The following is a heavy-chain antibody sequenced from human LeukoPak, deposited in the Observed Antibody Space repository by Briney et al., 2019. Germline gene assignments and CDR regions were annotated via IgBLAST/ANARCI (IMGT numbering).Heavy chain of an antibody. CDR3: ARVGSWSFDY. J-gene: IGHJ4*02. V-gene: IGHV4-59*01. CDR1: GGSISSYY. CDR2: NSNSGSI. D-gene: IGHD6-13*01. Sequence: PSETLSLTCTVSGGSISSYYWSWIRQSPGKILEWIGYNSNSGSINYNPSLKSRVTISVDTSKNQFSLRLTSVTAEDTAVYYCARVGSWSFDYWGQGTLVTVSS.